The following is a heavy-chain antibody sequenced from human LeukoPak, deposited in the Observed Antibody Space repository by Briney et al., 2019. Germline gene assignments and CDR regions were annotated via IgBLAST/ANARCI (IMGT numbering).Heavy chain of an antibody. D-gene: IGHD3-22*01. CDR2: INSDRSTI. CDR1: GFTFSTSW. V-gene: IGHV3-74*01. Sequence: GGSLRLSCAASGFTFSTSWMHWVRQAPGKGLVWVSRINSDRSTIDYADSVKGRFTISRDNAKNTLYLQMNSLRDEDTAVYYCARDDSSGPAINYWGQGTLVTVSS. J-gene: IGHJ4*02. CDR3: ARDDSSGPAINY.